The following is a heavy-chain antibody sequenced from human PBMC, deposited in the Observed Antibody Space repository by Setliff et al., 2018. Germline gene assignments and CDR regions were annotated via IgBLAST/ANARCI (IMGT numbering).Heavy chain of an antibody. CDR2: VSHSGST. V-gene: IGHV4-59*08. Sequence: PSETLSLTCTVSGASINNHYWAWIRQPPGKGLEWIGYVSHSGSTDYNPSLRSRVTVSVDTSRIHFSLKLRSVTAADTAVYYCARQTPVSLYDNMVGFDPWGQGALVTVSS. J-gene: IGHJ5*02. CDR3: ARQTPVSLYDNMVGFDP. CDR1: GASINNHY. D-gene: IGHD3-22*01.